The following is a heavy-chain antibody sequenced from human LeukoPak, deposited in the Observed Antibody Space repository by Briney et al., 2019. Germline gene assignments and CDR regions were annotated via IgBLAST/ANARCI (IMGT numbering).Heavy chain of an antibody. Sequence: PGGSLRLSCAASGFTFSSYEMNWVRQAPGKGLEWVSVIYSGGSTYYADSVKGRFTISRDNSKNTLYLQMNSLRAEDTAVYYCAWSIAAAGYNWFDPWGQGTLVTVSS. J-gene: IGHJ5*02. V-gene: IGHV3-66*01. CDR2: IYSGGST. D-gene: IGHD6-13*01. CDR1: GFTFSSYE. CDR3: AWSIAAAGYNWFDP.